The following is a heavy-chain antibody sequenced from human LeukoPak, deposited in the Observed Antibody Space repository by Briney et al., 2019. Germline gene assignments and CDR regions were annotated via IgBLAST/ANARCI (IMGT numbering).Heavy chain of an antibody. D-gene: IGHD6-13*01. CDR2: INTDGSST. V-gene: IGHV3-74*01. CDR3: ARVRASSWYLRRNYYMDV. CDR1: GFTFSSYW. Sequence: GGSLRLSCAASGFTFSSYWMHWVRQAPGKGLVWVSRINTDGSSTSYANSVKGRFTISRDNAKNTLYLQMNSLRAEDTAVYYCARVRASSWYLRRNYYMDVWGKGTTVTVSS. J-gene: IGHJ6*03.